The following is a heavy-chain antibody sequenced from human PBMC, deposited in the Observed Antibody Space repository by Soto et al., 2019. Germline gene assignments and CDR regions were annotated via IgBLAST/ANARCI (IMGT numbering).Heavy chain of an antibody. CDR1: GFTFSSYG. V-gene: IGHV3-33*01. CDR3: ARDVVGYYSSGYYYDLFDY. D-gene: IGHD3-22*01. Sequence: PGGSLRLSCAASGFTFSSYGMHWVRQAPGKGLEWVAVIWYDGSNKYYADSVKGRFTISRDNSKNTLYLQMNSLRAEDTAVYYCARDVVGYYSSGYYYDLFDYWGQGTLVTVSS. J-gene: IGHJ4*02. CDR2: IWYDGSNK.